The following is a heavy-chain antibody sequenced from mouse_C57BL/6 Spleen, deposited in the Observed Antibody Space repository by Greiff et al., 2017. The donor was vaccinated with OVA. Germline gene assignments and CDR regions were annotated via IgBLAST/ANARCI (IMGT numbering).Heavy chain of an antibody. Sequence: EVKLQESGPGLVKPSQSLSLTCTVTGYSITSGYDWHWIRHFPGNKLEWMGYISYSGSTNYNPSLKSRISITHDTSKNHFFLKLNSVTTEDTATYYCARGVVNWAWFAYWGQGTLVTVSA. V-gene: IGHV3-1*01. CDR3: ARGVVNWAWFAY. CDR1: GYSITSGYD. D-gene: IGHD4-1*02. J-gene: IGHJ3*01. CDR2: ISYSGST.